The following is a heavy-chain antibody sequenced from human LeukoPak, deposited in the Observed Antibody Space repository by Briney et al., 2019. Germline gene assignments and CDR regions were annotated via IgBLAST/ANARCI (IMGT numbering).Heavy chain of an antibody. CDR1: GFTFSSYA. D-gene: IGHD4-11*01. V-gene: IGHV3-30*04. CDR3: ARGTFVQYDY. Sequence: PGGSLRLSCAASGFTFSSYAMHWVRQAPGKGLEWVAVISYDGSNKYYADSVKGRFTISRDNAKNSLYLQMNSLRAEDTAVYYCARGTFVQYDYWGQGTLVTVSS. J-gene: IGHJ4*02. CDR2: ISYDGSNK.